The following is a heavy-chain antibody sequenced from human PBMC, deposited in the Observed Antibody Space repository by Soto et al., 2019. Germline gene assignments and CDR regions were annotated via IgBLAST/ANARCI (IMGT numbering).Heavy chain of an antibody. Sequence: QVTLKESGPVLVKPTETLTLTCTVSGFSLSNARVGVSWIRQPPGKALEWLAHIFSHDEKSYSTSLKSRLTIXQXXAKRQVVLTTTNIDPVDTATYYWARAHGSVGYFDLWGRGTLVTVSS. CDR3: ARAHGSVGYFDL. CDR2: IFSHDEK. V-gene: IGHV2-26*01. D-gene: IGHD3-10*01. J-gene: IGHJ2*01. CDR1: GFSLSNARVG.